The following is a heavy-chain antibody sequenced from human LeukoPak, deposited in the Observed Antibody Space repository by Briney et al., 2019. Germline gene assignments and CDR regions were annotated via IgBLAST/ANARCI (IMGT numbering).Heavy chain of an antibody. J-gene: IGHJ4*01. CDR2: IYHSGST. CDR3: ARTQYCGGDCYLFGPPTFDY. V-gene: IGHV4-38-2*02. Sequence: SGTLSLTRTFSLYFISSGYYCGWVRPPPGKGLGWIGRIYHSGSTYYKPSLKSRVTISVDTSKNQFSLKLSSVTAADTAVYYCARTQYCGGDCYLFGPPTFDYWGQGTLVTVSS. D-gene: IGHD2-21*02. CDR1: LYFISSGYY.